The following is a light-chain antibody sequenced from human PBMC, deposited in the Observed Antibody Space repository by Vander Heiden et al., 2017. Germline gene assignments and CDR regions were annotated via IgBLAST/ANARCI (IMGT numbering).Light chain of an antibody. Sequence: NFMLTQPHSVSESPEKTVTISCTRSSGSIDSNYVQWYQQRPGSAPTTVIDEYNQRPSGVPDRVSGSIDTSSNSASLTISGLKTEDEADYYCQSYDNTNLVVFGGGTKLTVL. V-gene: IGLV6-57*04. CDR2: EYN. CDR1: SGSIDSNY. J-gene: IGLJ2*01. CDR3: QSYDNTNLVV.